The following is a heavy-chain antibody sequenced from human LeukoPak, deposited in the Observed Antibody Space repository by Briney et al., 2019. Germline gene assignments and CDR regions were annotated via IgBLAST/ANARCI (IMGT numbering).Heavy chain of an antibody. D-gene: IGHD5-12*01. Sequence: GGSLRLSCAVSGFTFDDYAMHWVRQVPGKGLEWVSGINWNSDSIGYADSVRGRFTTSRDNAKNSLYLQMNSLRAEDTAFYYCAINGGGDSGYGNFDYWGQGTLVTVSS. CDR3: AINGGGDSGYGNFDY. CDR1: GFTFDDYA. J-gene: IGHJ4*02. CDR2: INWNSDSI. V-gene: IGHV3-9*01.